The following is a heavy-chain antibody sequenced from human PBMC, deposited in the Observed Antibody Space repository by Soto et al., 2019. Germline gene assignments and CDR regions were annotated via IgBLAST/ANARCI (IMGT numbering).Heavy chain of an antibody. Sequence: QTLSLTCAVSGDSVSSNSAAWNLIRQSPSRGLEWLGRTYYRSKWYNDYAVSVKSRITINPDTSKNQFSLQLNSVTPEDTAVYYCARGESISVAWFDYWGQGTLVTVSS. CDR1: GDSVSSNSAA. J-gene: IGHJ4*02. CDR3: ARGESISVAWFDY. CDR2: TYYRSKWYN. D-gene: IGHD6-19*01. V-gene: IGHV6-1*01.